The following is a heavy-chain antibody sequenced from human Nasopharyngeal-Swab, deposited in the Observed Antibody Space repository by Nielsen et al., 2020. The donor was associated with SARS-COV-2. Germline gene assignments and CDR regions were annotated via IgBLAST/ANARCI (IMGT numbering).Heavy chain of an antibody. CDR1: GFPFSSYG. J-gene: IGHJ6*02. V-gene: IGHV3-30*18. Sequence: LPLTCAAHGFPFSSYGMHWVRQAPGKGLEWVAVISYDGSNKYYADSVKGRFTISRDNSKNSLYLQMNSLRAEDTALYYCAKDWAYGSGSWGVDVWGQGTTVTVSS. CDR2: ISYDGSNK. CDR3: AKDWAYGSGSWGVDV. D-gene: IGHD3-10*01.